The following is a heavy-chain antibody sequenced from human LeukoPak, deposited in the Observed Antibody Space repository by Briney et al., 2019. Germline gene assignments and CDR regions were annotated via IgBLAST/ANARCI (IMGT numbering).Heavy chain of an antibody. CDR1: GGPFSGYY. Sequence: SETLSLTCAVYGGPFSGYYWSWIRQPPGKGLEWIGEINHSGSTNYNPSLKSRVTISVDTSKNQFSLKLSSVTAADTAVYYCARGHPPTYTYYYDSSGYRAHDYWGQGTLVTVSS. J-gene: IGHJ4*02. CDR2: INHSGST. CDR3: ARGHPPTYTYYYDSSGYRAHDY. D-gene: IGHD3-22*01. V-gene: IGHV4-34*01.